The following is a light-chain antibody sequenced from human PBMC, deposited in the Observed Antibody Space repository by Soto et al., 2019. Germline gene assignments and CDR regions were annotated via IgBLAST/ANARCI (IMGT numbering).Light chain of an antibody. CDR3: QQYNTYPWT. CDR1: QYVSSS. J-gene: IGKJ1*01. CDR2: KTS. Sequence: DIQMTQSPSTLSAFVGERVTITCRASQYVSSSLAWYQQKPGKAPKLMIYKTSILESGVPSRFGGSASGTEFTLSISSLQPDDFATYWCQQYNTYPWTFGQGTKVEIK. V-gene: IGKV1-5*03.